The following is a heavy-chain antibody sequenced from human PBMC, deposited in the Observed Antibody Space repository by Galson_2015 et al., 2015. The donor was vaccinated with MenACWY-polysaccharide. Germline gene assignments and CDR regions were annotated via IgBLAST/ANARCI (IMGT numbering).Heavy chain of an antibody. CDR1: GFTFSSYS. V-gene: IGHV3-21*01. CDR2: ISSSSSYI. CDR3: ARGAYYYDSSGYYEEQYYFDY. Sequence: SLRLSCAASGFTFSSYSMNWVRQAPGKGLERVSSISSSSSYIYYADSVKGRFTISRDNAKNSLYLQMNSLRAEDTAVYYCARGAYYYDSSGYYEEQYYFDYWGQGTLVTVSS. J-gene: IGHJ4*02. D-gene: IGHD3-22*01.